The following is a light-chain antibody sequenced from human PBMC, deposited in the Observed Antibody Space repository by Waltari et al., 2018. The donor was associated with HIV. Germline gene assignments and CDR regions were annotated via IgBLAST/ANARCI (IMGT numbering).Light chain of an antibody. CDR2: YAS. CDR1: QDIRNF. V-gene: IGKV1-33*01. CDR3: QHYDGLPIT. Sequence: DIQMTPPPSSLSASIGDRVTITCQASQDIRNFLNWYQQKPGKAPELLIHYASNLETGVPSRFSGSGSGTHFTLTISGLQPEDIATYFCQHYDGLPITFGPGTKLEVK. J-gene: IGKJ3*01.